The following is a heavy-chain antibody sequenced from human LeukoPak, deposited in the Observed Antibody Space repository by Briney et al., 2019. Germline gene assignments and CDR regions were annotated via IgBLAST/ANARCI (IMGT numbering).Heavy chain of an antibody. CDR2: IYYSGST. Sequence: SETLSLTCTVSGGSISSSSYYWGWIRQPPGKGLEWIGSIYYSGSTYYNPSLKSRVTISVDTSKDQFSLKLSSVTAADTAVYYCARHVKVRGVFDYWGQGTLVTVSS. CDR1: GGSISSSSYY. J-gene: IGHJ4*02. CDR3: ARHVKVRGVFDY. D-gene: IGHD3-10*01. V-gene: IGHV4-39*01.